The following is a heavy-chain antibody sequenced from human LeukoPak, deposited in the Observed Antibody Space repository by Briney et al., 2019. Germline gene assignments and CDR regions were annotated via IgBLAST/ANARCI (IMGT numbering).Heavy chain of an antibody. CDR1: GFSFSSYA. CDR2: IWFDGSKT. V-gene: IGHV3-33*02. Sequence: PRGSLRLSCVASGFSFSSYAMHWVRQAPGKGLEWVAAIWFDGSKTYYEDSVKGRFTISRDTSANTLFLQMNSLAAEDTAVYYCAREGRITMIADYWGQGTLVTVSS. J-gene: IGHJ4*02. D-gene: IGHD3-22*01. CDR3: AREGRITMIADY.